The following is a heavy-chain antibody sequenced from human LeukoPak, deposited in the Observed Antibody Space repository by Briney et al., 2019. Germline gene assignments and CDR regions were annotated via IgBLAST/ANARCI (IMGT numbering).Heavy chain of an antibody. D-gene: IGHD3-9*01. V-gene: IGHV1-69*13. CDR2: IIPIFGTA. J-gene: IGHJ4*02. Sequence: SVKVSCKASGGTFSSYAISWVRQAPGQGLEWMGGIIPIFGTANYAQKFQGRVTITADESTSTAYMELSSLRSEDTAVYYCARDSGVLRYFDWLSPSDYWGQGTLVTVSS. CDR3: ARDSGVLRYFDWLSPSDY. CDR1: GGTFSSYA.